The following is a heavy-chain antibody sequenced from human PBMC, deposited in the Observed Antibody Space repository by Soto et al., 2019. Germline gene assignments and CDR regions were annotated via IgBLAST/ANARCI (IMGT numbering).Heavy chain of an antibody. Sequence: ASVKVSCKASGYTFTGYYMHWVRQAPGQGLEWMGWINPNSGGTNYAQKFQGRVTMTRDTSISTAYMELSRLRSDDTAVYYCARAREPDGTGAYYYGMDVWGQGTTVTVSS. J-gene: IGHJ6*02. D-gene: IGHD6-13*01. CDR1: GYTFTGYY. CDR3: ARAREPDGTGAYYYGMDV. CDR2: INPNSGGT. V-gene: IGHV1-2*02.